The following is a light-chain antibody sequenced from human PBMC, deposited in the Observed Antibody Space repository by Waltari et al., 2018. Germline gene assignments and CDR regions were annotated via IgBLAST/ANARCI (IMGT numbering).Light chain of an antibody. J-gene: IGLJ3*02. CDR3: SSYTSSSTLV. CDR1: SSAVGGYNY. Sequence: QSALTQPASVSGSPGPSIPISCTGTSSAVGGYNYVSWYQQHPGKAPKLMIYDVSNRPSGVSNRFSGSKSGNTASLTISGLQAEDEADYHCSSYTSSSTLVFGGGTKLTVL. CDR2: DVS. V-gene: IGLV2-14*03.